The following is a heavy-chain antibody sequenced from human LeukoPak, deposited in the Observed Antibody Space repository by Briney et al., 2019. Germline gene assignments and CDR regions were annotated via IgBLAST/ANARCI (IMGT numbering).Heavy chain of an antibody. CDR3: ARVPSHDYGE. CDR2: ISGDGGST. Sequence: PGGSLRLSCAASGFTFDDYAMHWVRQAPGKGLERVSLISGDGGSTYYADSVKGRFTISRDNSKNSLYLQMNSLRAEDTAVYYCARVPSHDYGEWGQGTLVTVSS. D-gene: IGHD4-17*01. CDR1: GFTFDDYA. J-gene: IGHJ4*02. V-gene: IGHV3-43*02.